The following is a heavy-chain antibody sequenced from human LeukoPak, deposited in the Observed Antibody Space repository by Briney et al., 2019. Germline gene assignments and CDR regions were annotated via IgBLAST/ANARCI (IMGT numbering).Heavy chain of an antibody. CDR1: GYTFTGYY. D-gene: IGHD1-1*01. Sequence: GASVKVSCKASGYTFTGYYMHWVRQAPGQGLEWMGWINPNSGGTNYAQKFQGRVTMTRDTSISTAYMELSRLRSEDTAVYYCARGGYGTTGTTDYWGQGTLVTVSS. CDR2: INPNSGGT. CDR3: ARGGYGTTGTTDY. V-gene: IGHV1-2*02. J-gene: IGHJ4*02.